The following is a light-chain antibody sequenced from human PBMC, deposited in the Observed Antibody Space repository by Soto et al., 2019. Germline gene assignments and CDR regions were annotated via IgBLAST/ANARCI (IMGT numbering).Light chain of an antibody. CDR3: QQSYSTPIT. V-gene: IGKV1-5*01. J-gene: IGKJ5*01. Sequence: DIQMTQSPSILSASVGARVPITCRASQTIDSWVAWYQQHPGKAPKLLVYDATSLESGVSSRFSGSGYGTDFTLTISSLQPEDFATYYCQQSYSTPITFGQGTRLEIK. CDR1: QTIDSW. CDR2: DAT.